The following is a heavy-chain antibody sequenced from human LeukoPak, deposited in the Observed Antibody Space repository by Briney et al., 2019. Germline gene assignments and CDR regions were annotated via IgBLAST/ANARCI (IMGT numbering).Heavy chain of an antibody. V-gene: IGHV3-23*01. CDR1: GFTFSSYA. Sequence: GGSLRLSCAASGFTFSSYAMSWVRQAPGKGLEWVSAISGSGGSTYYADSVKGRFTISRDNSKNTLYLQMNSLRAEDTAVYYCAKDGMRYYDILTGPYLAAGYYYGMDVWGQGTTVTVSS. J-gene: IGHJ6*02. CDR2: ISGSGGST. CDR3: AKDGMRYYDILTGPYLAAGYYYGMDV. D-gene: IGHD3-9*01.